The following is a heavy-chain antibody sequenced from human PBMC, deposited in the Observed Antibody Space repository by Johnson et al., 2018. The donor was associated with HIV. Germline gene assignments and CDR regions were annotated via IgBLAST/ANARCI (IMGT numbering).Heavy chain of an antibody. CDR3: TTNIRVVIPFGALDV. J-gene: IGHJ3*01. D-gene: IGHD3-16*01. CDR1: GFTFSNAW. Sequence: VQLVESGGGVVQPGGSLRLSCAASGFTFSNAWMNWVRQAPGKGLEWVGRIKTKADGGTTDYSAPVKGRFIISREDSKNTLYLQMNGLIIEDTSFYYCTTNIRVVIPFGALDVWGQATMITIS. CDR2: IKTKADGGTT. V-gene: IGHV3-15*01.